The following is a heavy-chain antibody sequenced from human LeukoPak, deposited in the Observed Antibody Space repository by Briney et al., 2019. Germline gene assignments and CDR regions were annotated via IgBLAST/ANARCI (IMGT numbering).Heavy chain of an antibody. D-gene: IGHD2-15*01. CDR1: GYTFTSYG. V-gene: IGHV1-18*01. Sequence: ASVKVSCKASGYTFTSYGINWVRQAPGQGLEWMGWISAYNGNTNYAQKLQGRVTMTTDTSTSTAYMELRSLRSDDTAVYYCARRALGYCSGGSCYSNWFDPWGQGTLVTVSS. CDR2: ISAYNGNT. CDR3: ARRALGYCSGGSCYSNWFDP. J-gene: IGHJ5*02.